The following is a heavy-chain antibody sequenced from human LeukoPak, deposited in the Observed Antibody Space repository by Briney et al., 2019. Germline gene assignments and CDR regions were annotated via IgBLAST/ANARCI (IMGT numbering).Heavy chain of an antibody. CDR3: ARDQDGYNYDY. V-gene: IGHV1-2*02. D-gene: IGHD5-24*01. CDR2: INPNSGGT. CDR1: EYTFTGDY. Sequence: ASVKVSCKASEYTFTGDYVHWVRQAPGQELEWMGWINPNSGGTNYEQKFQGRVTMTRDTSINTAYMELSRLTSDDTAVYYCARDQDGYNYDYWGQGTLVTVSS. J-gene: IGHJ4*02.